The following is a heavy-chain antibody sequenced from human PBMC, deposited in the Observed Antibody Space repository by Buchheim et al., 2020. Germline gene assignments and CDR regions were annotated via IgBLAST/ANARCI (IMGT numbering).Heavy chain of an antibody. CDR3: ARDGGNSRYYYGMDV. CDR1: GFTFTSYW. CDR2: INSDGSST. Sequence: DVQLVESGGGLVQPGGSLRLSCAASGFTFTSYWMHSVRQAPGKGRVWVSRINSDGSSTSYADSVKGRFPISRDNAKNTLYLQMNSLRAEDTAVYYCARDGGNSRYYYGMDVWGQGTT. J-gene: IGHJ6*02. D-gene: IGHD2-21*01. V-gene: IGHV3-74*01.